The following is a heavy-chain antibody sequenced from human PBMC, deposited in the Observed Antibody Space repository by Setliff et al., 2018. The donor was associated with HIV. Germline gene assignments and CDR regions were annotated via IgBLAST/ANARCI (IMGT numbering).Heavy chain of an antibody. CDR3: ARGCSGGTCTSDAFDI. Sequence: SETLSLTCTVSGGSINSGTYYWSWIRQPAGKGLEWIGHYYITGDTNYNLSLKSRVSISVDTSKNQFSLKLNSVTAADTAVYYCARGCSGGTCTSDAFDIWGQGTMVTVSS. D-gene: IGHD2-15*01. CDR2: YYITGDT. CDR1: GGSINSGTYY. V-gene: IGHV4-61*09. J-gene: IGHJ3*02.